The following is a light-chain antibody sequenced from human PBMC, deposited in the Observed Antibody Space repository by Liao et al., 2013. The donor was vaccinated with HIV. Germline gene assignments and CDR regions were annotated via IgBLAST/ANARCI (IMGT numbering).Light chain of an antibody. Sequence: SYELTQPPSVSVSPGQTASITCSGDKLGDKYACWSQQKPGQSPVLVIYQDNKRPSGIPERFSGSNSGNTATLTISRVEAGDEADYYCQVWDSSSDHWVFGGGTKLTVL. CDR1: KLGDKY. CDR3: QVWDSSSDHWV. CDR2: QDN. J-gene: IGLJ3*02. V-gene: IGLV3-1*01.